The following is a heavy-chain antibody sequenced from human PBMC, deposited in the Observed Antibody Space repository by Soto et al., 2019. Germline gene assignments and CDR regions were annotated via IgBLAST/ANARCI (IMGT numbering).Heavy chain of an antibody. CDR2: IYYSGST. D-gene: IGHD3-3*01. Sequence: SETLSLTCTVSGGSISSYYWSWIRQPPGKGLEWIGYIYYSGSTNYNPSLKSRVTISVDTSKNQFSLKLSSVTAEDTAVYYCAMYDFWSGYLGLPWGQGTLVTVSS. J-gene: IGHJ5*02. CDR3: AMYDFWSGYLGLP. CDR1: GGSISSYY. V-gene: IGHV4-59*01.